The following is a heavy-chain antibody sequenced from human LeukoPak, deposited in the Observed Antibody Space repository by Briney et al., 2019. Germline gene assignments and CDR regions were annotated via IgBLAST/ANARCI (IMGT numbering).Heavy chain of an antibody. J-gene: IGHJ4*02. CDR3: VKTARLADY. Sequence: LTGGSLRLSCAASGFTFSRFTMNWIRQAPGKGLEWVSYISASSSDVNYADSVRGRFTISRDNAKNSLYLQMNSLRAEDTAVYYCVKTARLADYWGQGTLVTVSS. CDR1: GFTFSRFT. V-gene: IGHV3-48*04. CDR2: ISASSSDV. D-gene: IGHD6-6*01.